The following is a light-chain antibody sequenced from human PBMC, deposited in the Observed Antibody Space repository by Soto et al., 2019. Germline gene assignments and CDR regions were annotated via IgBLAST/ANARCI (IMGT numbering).Light chain of an antibody. CDR3: ETWDSNCVV. CDR1: SGHSSYI. Sequence: QSVLTQSSSASASLGSSVKLTCTLSSGHSSYIIAWHQQQPGKAPRYLMKLEGSGSYNKGSGVPDRFSGSSSGADRYLTISNLQSEDEADYYCETWDSNCVVFGGGTKLTVL. CDR2: LEGSGSY. V-gene: IGLV4-60*03. J-gene: IGLJ2*01.